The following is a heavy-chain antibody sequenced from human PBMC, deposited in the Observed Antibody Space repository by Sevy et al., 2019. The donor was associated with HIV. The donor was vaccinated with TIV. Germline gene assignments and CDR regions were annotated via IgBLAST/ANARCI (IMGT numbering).Heavy chain of an antibody. J-gene: IGHJ6*02. CDR1: GFIFNSYG. D-gene: IGHD3-22*01. CDR2: ISGSGGST. V-gene: IGHV3-23*01. Sequence: GGSLRLSCAASGFIFNSYGMSWVRQAPGKGLEWVSAISGSGGSTYYADSVKGRFTISRDNSKNTLYLQMNSLRAEDTAVYYCAKMVVVPKYYYYGMDVWGQGTTVTVSS. CDR3: AKMVVVPKYYYYGMDV.